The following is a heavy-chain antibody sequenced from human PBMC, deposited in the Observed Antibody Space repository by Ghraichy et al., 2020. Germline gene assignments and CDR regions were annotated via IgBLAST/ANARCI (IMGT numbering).Heavy chain of an antibody. V-gene: IGHV3-23*01. D-gene: IGHD3-22*01. Sequence: GGSLRLSCAASGFTFSSYAMSWVRQAPGKGLEWVSAIRGSGSSTYYTDSVKGRFTISRDNSKNTLYLQMNSLRAGDTAVYYCAKDRDYSDSSGYYFNAFDIWGQGTMVTVSS. CDR3: AKDRDYSDSSGYYFNAFDI. CDR2: IRGSGSST. J-gene: IGHJ3*02. CDR1: GFTFSSYA.